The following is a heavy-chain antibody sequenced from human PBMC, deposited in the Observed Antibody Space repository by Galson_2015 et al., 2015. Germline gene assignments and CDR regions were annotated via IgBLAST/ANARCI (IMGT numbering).Heavy chain of an antibody. CDR2: ISYDESGK. CDR3: AKSRGTGTTGVFDY. J-gene: IGHJ4*02. Sequence: SLRLSCAAPGFTFSSYGMHWVRQAPGKGLEWVAVISYDESGKYYADSVKGRFTISRDNSKNTLYLQMNSLRAEDTAVYYCAKSRGTGTTGVFDYWGQGTLVTVSS. D-gene: IGHD1-7*01. V-gene: IGHV3-30*18. CDR1: GFTFSSYG.